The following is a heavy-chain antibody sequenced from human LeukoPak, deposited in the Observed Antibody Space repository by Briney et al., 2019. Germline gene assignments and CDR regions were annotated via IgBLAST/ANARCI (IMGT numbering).Heavy chain of an antibody. CDR2: IIPILGIA. Sequence: GASVKVSCKASGGTFSIYTISWVRQAPGQGLEWMGRIIPILGIANYSQKFQGRVTITADKSTSTAYMELSSLRSEDTAVYYCARVLSGAREYYYDSSGYTPEASFDIWGQGTMVTVSS. J-gene: IGHJ3*02. CDR1: GGTFSIYT. CDR3: ARVLSGAREYYYDSSGYTPEASFDI. D-gene: IGHD3-22*01. V-gene: IGHV1-69*02.